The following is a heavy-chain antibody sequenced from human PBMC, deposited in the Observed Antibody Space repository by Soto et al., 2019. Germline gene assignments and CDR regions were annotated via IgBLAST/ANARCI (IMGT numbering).Heavy chain of an antibody. CDR3: VRGGILEADRPYYYYGLDV. V-gene: IGHV1-18*01. CDR1: GYTFTTYG. Sequence: GASVKVSCKAFGYTFTTYGLSWVRQAPGQGLEWMGWVSPYNGNTYYTPRLQGRVTMTTDTSTSTAYMSLRSPRSDDTAIYYCVRGGILEADRPYYYYGLDVWGQGTPVT. CDR2: VSPYNGNT. J-gene: IGHJ6*02. D-gene: IGHD1-1*01.